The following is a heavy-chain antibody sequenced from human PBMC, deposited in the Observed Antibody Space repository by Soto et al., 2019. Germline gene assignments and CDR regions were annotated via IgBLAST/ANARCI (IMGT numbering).Heavy chain of an antibody. CDR1: GGSITNNY. D-gene: IGHD2-21*02. V-gene: IGHV4-59*01. CDR3: AGTTNGGYWGY. J-gene: IGHJ4*02. CDR2: IYYSGST. Sequence: QVQLQESGPGLVKPSETLSLTCTVSGGSITNNYWNWIRQPPGKGLEWIGYIYYSGSTNYTPSLKSRVTKSVDTSKNQISLKLSSVTAADAAVYYCAGTTNGGYWGYWGQGILVTVSS.